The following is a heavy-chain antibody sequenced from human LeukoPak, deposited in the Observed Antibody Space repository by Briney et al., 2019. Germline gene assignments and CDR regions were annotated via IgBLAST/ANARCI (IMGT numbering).Heavy chain of an antibody. D-gene: IGHD1-26*01. CDR3: AKDGVAWVGARYYFDY. CDR2: IWYDGSNK. V-gene: IGHV3-33*06. CDR1: GVTFSSYG. J-gene: IGHJ4*02. Sequence: GRSLRLSCAASGVTFSSYGMHWVRQAPGKGLEWVAVIWYDGSNKYYADSVKGRFTISRDNSKNTLYLQMNSLRAEDTAVYYCAKDGVAWVGARYYFDYWGQGTLVTVSS.